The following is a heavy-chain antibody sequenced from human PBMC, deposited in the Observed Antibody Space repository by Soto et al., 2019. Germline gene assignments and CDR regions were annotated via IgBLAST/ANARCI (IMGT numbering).Heavy chain of an antibody. J-gene: IGHJ4*02. Sequence: QVQLVQSGAEVKNPGASVKVSCKASGYTFIGYYIHWVRQAPGQGLEWMGWINPNSGGAKYSQKFQAWVTMTSDTSISTAYRELSRLKSDDTAVYYCARSGGGYDLGDYWGQGTLVTVSS. CDR3: ARSGGGYDLGDY. D-gene: IGHD5-12*01. CDR2: INPNSGGA. V-gene: IGHV1-2*04. CDR1: GYTFIGYY.